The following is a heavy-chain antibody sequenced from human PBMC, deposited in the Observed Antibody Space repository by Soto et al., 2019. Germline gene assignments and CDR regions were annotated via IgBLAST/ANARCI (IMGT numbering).Heavy chain of an antibody. V-gene: IGHV4-59*11. J-gene: IGHJ4*02. CDR2: IYYNGNT. CDR3: ARVRTGYFDY. CDR1: GGAINEHY. Sequence: SETLSLTCTLSGGAINEHYWSFIRQPPGKGLEWIGYIYYNGNTNYNPSLESRVNISVDRSRNHFSLRLTSLTAADTAVYYCARVRTGYFDYWGRGALVTVSS. D-gene: IGHD3-9*01.